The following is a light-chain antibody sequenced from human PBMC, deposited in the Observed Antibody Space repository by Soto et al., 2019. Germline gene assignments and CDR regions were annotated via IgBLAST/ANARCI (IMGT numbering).Light chain of an antibody. Sequence: QSALTQPASVSGSPGQSVTISFSGRYIGNYNLVSWYQHLPGRAPKLLIFEVTMRPSGISDRFSGSKPASTASLTISGLQAEDEGDYYCASYAGSRTYVFGSGTKVTVL. V-gene: IGLV2-23*02. CDR3: ASYAGSRTYV. CDR2: EVT. CDR1: RYIGNYNL. J-gene: IGLJ1*01.